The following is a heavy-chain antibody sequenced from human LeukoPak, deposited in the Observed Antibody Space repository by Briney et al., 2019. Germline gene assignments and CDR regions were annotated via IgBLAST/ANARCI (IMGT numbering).Heavy chain of an antibody. V-gene: IGHV1-18*01. CDR1: GYTFTIYG. CDR2: ISAYNGNT. J-gene: IGHJ4*02. CDR3: ARFSEDPTDFDY. Sequence: GASVKVSCKASGYTFTIYGISWVRQAPGQGLEWMGWISAYNGNTNYAQNLQGRVTMTTDTSTSTAYMELRSLRSDDTAVYYCARFSEDPTDFDYWGQGTLVTVSS.